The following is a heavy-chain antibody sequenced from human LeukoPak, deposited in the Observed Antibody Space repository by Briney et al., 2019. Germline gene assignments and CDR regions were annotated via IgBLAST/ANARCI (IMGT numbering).Heavy chain of an antibody. CDR2: ISGSGSNT. J-gene: IGHJ4*02. D-gene: IGHD6-13*01. CDR1: GFAFSTYA. V-gene: IGHV3-23*01. CDR3: AKMTGGIAEPFDY. Sequence: PGGSLRLSCAASGFAFSTYAMSWVRQAPGKGLEWVSSISGSGSNTYYADSVKGQFTISRASSKNTVYLQMNSLRAEDTAVYYCAKMTGGIAEPFDYWGQGTLVTVSS.